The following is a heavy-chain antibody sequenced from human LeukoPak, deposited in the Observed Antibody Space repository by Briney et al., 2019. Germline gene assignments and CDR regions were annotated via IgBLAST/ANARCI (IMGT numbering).Heavy chain of an antibody. V-gene: IGHV1-18*01. D-gene: IGHD2-2*01. CDR3: ARVGVVVPAAWFDP. Sequence: ASVKVSCKASGYSFGIFGISWVRQAPGQGLEWMGWISANNGNTNYAQNLQGRVTMTTDTSTSTAYMELRSLRSDDTAVYYCARVGVVVPAAWFDPWDQGTLVTVSS. CDR1: GYSFGIFG. J-gene: IGHJ5*02. CDR2: ISANNGNT.